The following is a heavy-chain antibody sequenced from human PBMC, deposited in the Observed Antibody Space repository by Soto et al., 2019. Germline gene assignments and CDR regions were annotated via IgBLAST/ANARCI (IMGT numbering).Heavy chain of an antibody. V-gene: IGHV3-9*01. D-gene: IGHD5-18*01. J-gene: IGHJ4*02. CDR1: GFTFDDYA. Sequence: EVQLVESGGGLVQPGRSLRLSCAASGFTFDDYAMHWVRQAPGKGLEWVSGISWNSGSIGYADSVKGRFTISRDNAKNSLYLQMNSLRAEDTALYYCAHSYGDGYYFDYWGQGTLVTVSS. CDR2: ISWNSGSI. CDR3: AHSYGDGYYFDY.